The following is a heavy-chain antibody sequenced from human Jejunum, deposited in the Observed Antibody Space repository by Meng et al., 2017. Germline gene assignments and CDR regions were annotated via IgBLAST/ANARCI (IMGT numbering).Heavy chain of an antibody. CDR2: IRNKAYGGTT. V-gene: IGHV3-49*03. J-gene: IGHJ5*02. CDR3: TRVRSLTGYYH. Sequence: GGSLRLSCTASGFNFGDYAMSWFRQAPGKGLEWVSFIRNKAYGGTTEYAASVKGRFTISRDDSKNIAYLQMNSLKTEDTAVYYCTRVRSLTGYYHWGQGTLVTVSS. CDR1: GFNFGDYA. D-gene: IGHD3-9*01.